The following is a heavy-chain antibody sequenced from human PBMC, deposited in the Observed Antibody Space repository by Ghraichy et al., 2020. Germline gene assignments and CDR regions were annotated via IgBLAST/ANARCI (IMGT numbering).Heavy chain of an antibody. D-gene: IGHD6-19*01. CDR2: INHSGST. CDR1: GGSFSGYY. J-gene: IGHJ4*02. Sequence: SQTLSLTCAVYGGSFSGYYWSWIRQPPGKGLEWIGEINHSGSTNYNPSLKSRATISVDTSKNQFSLKLSSVTAADTAVYYCAEYSSGWDRDYWGQGTLVTVSS. CDR3: AEYSSGWDRDY. V-gene: IGHV4-34*01.